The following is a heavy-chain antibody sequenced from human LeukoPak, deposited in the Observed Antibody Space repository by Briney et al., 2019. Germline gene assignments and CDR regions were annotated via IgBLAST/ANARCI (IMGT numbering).Heavy chain of an antibody. V-gene: IGHV3-30-3*01. Sequence: PGGSLRLSCAASGFTFSSYAMQWVRQAPGTGLEWVAVISYDGSNKYYADSVKGRFTISRDNSKNTLYLQMNSLRAEDTAVYYCARDSFDYHDSSGYYGYWGQGTLVTVSS. D-gene: IGHD3-22*01. J-gene: IGHJ4*02. CDR3: ARDSFDYHDSSGYYGY. CDR2: ISYDGSNK. CDR1: GFTFSSYA.